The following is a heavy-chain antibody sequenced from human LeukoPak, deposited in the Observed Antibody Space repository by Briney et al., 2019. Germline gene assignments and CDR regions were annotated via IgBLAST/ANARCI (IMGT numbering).Heavy chain of an antibody. Sequence: SETLSLTCTVSGGSISSYYWSWIRQPPGKGLEWIGYIYYSGSTNYNPSLKSRVTISVDASKTQFSLKLSSVTAADTAVYYCARGSRELYYFDYWGQGTLVTVSS. J-gene: IGHJ4*02. V-gene: IGHV4-59*01. D-gene: IGHD1-7*01. CDR2: IYYSGST. CDR3: ARGSRELYYFDY. CDR1: GGSISSYY.